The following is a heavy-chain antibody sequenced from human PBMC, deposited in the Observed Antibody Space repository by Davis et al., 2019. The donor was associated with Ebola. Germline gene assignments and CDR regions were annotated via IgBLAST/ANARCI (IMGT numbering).Heavy chain of an antibody. CDR2: VTNSEREK. Sequence: PGGSLRLSCAASGFTFRNYAMHWVRQAPGKGLEWVAVVTNSEREKFYADSVKGRFTISRDNSENTLYLQMNSLTADDTAVYYCARAVFHEVLDYWGQGTPVTVSS. CDR1: GFTFRNYA. D-gene: IGHD3-10*01. V-gene: IGHV3-30*04. CDR3: ARAVFHEVLDY. J-gene: IGHJ4*02.